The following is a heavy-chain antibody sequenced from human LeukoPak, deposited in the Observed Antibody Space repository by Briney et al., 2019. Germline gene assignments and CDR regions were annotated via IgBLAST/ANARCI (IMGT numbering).Heavy chain of an antibody. CDR3: AGDTRPDLDAFDI. CDR1: GGSISSGGYY. D-gene: IGHD6-6*01. V-gene: IGHV4-31*03. Sequence: SETLSLTCTVSGGSISSGGYYWSWIRQHPGKGLEWIVYIYYSGSTYYNPSLKSRVTISVDTSKNQFSLKLSSVTAADTAVYYCAGDTRPDLDAFDIWGQGTMVTVSS. CDR2: IYYSGST. J-gene: IGHJ3*02.